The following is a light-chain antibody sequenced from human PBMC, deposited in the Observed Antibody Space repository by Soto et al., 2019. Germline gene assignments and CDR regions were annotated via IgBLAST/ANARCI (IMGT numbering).Light chain of an antibody. V-gene: IGKV3-11*01. CDR2: DAS. J-gene: IGKJ4*01. CDR3: QQCRNSSLT. Sequence: EIVFTQSPATLSLSPGARTTLSCRASQSIGNYLAWYQQKPGQPPRLLIYDASNRAPDNTERFSGSGSRTDFTLTFSRLESEDFAVYYCQQCRNSSLTFGGGTKV. CDR1: QSIGNY.